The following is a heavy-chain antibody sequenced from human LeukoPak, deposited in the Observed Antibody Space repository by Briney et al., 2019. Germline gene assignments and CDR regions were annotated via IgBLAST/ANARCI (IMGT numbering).Heavy chain of an antibody. CDR1: GGSIGTYY. CDR3: ARHSLHDYGDYYFDY. J-gene: IGHJ4*02. D-gene: IGHD4-17*01. CDR2: IYYSGST. V-gene: IGHV4-59*08. Sequence: KPSETLSLTCTVSGGSIGTYYWSWIRQPPGKGLEWIGYIYYSGSTNYNPSLKSRVTISVDTSKNQFSLKLSSVTAADTAVYYCARHSLHDYGDYYFDYWGQGTLVTVSS.